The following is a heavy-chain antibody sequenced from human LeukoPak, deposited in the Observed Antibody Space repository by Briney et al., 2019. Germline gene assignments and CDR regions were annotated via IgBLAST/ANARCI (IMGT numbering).Heavy chain of an antibody. CDR2: IYSRCIT. V-gene: IGHV4-59*11. Sequence: SETLSLPCTVSGGSLNSLYGNWLRQPPGKGLEWIGYIYSRCITNYNPSLKSRVTIAVDTSKNQFSLRLSSVTAADTAVYYCARGLSGYSYGYYFDYWGQGTLFTVSS. CDR1: GGSLNSLY. CDR3: ARGLSGYSYGYYFDY. D-gene: IGHD5-18*01. J-gene: IGHJ4*02.